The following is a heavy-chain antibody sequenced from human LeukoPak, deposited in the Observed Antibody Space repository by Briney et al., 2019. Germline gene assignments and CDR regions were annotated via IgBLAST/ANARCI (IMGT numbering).Heavy chain of an antibody. CDR1: GFTFSSYA. Sequence: GSLRLSCAASGFTFSSYAMSWIRQPPGKGLEWIGSIYYSGSTYYNPSLKSRVTISVDTSKNQFSLKLSSVTAADTAVYYCARGEEVFDYWGQGTLVTVSS. J-gene: IGHJ4*02. CDR2: IYYSGST. CDR3: ARGEEVFDY. V-gene: IGHV4-39*07.